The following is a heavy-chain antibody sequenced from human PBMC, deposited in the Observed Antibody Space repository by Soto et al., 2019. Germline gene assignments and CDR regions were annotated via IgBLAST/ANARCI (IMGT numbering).Heavy chain of an antibody. J-gene: IGHJ4*02. D-gene: IGHD3-9*01. Sequence: GGSXGLSGSASVFSFSIYAMVGFGQAPGKGRGCVSAISGSCGSTYYADSVKGRFPISRYNSKNTLYLKMNRLSAEDTAVYYSAQVTYDSPGSYSQWGPGTLVTVS. CDR3: AQVTYDSPGSYSQ. CDR2: ISGSCGST. V-gene: IGHV3-23*01. CDR1: VFSFSIYA.